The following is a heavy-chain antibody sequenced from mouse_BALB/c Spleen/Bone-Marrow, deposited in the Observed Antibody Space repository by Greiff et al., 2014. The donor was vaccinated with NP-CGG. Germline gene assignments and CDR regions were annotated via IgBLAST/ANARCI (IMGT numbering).Heavy chain of an antibody. CDR2: ISYSGST. Sequence: VQLQQSGPGLVKPSQSLSLTCTVTGHSITSDYAWNWIRQFPGNKLEWMGYISYSGSTSYNPSLKSRISITRDTSKNQFFLQLNSVTTEDTATYYCARDGYRYDGFAYWGQGTLVTVSA. J-gene: IGHJ3*01. CDR3: ARDGYRYDGFAY. D-gene: IGHD2-14*01. CDR1: GHSITSDYA. V-gene: IGHV3-2*02.